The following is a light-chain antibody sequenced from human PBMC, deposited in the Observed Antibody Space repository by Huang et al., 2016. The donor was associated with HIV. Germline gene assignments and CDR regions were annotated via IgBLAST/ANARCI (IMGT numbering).Light chain of an antibody. J-gene: IGKJ2*01. Sequence: EIVMTQSPATLSVSPGERATLSCRASQCVDSNLAWYELKPDEAPRLVIYAASTRATGIPPRFSDSGSGTELTLTITSLQSEDFAVYCCQQYYNWPPRYTFGQGTKLEIK. CDR1: QCVDSN. CDR2: AAS. CDR3: QQYYNWPPRYT. V-gene: IGKV3-15*01.